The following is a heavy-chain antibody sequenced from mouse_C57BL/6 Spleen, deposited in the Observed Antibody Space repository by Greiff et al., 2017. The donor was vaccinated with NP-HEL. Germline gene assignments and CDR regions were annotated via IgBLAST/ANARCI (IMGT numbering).Heavy chain of an antibody. CDR3: ARDGDGYYDAMDY. CDR2: ISYDGSN. J-gene: IGHJ4*01. CDR1: GYSITSGYY. V-gene: IGHV3-6*01. Sequence: EVQLQESGPGLVKPSQSLSLTCSVTGYSITSGYYWNWIRQFPGNKLEWMGYISYDGSNNYNPSLKNRISITRDTSKNQFFLKLNSVTTEDTATYYCARDGDGYYDAMDYWGQGTSVTVSS. D-gene: IGHD2-3*01.